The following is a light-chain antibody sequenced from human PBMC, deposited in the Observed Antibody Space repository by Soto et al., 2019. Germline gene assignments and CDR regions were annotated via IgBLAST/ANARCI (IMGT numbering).Light chain of an antibody. CDR3: SSYTSSSTFV. J-gene: IGLJ2*01. V-gene: IGLV2-14*01. Sequence: QSVLTQPASVSGSPGQSITISCTGTSSDVGGYNYVSWYQQHPGKAPKLMIYEVSNRPSGVSNRFSGSKSGNTASLTISGLQAEDEADYYCSSYTSSSTFVLGGGTKLTVL. CDR1: SSDVGGYNY. CDR2: EVS.